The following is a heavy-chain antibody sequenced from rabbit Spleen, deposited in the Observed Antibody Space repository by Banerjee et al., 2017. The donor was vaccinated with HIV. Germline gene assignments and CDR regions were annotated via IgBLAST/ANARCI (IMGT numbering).Heavy chain of an antibody. CDR3: ARDSGSSFSSYGMDL. CDR1: GVSFSSNHY. D-gene: IGHD8-1*01. CDR2: IEGGSSAFS. V-gene: IGHV1S40*01. J-gene: IGHJ6*01. Sequence: QSLEESGGDLVKPGASLTLTCTASGVSFSSNHYMCWVRQAPGKGLEWIACIEGGSSAFSYFASWAKGRFTISKTSSTTVTLQMTSLTAADTATYFCARDSGSSFSSYGMDLWGPGTL.